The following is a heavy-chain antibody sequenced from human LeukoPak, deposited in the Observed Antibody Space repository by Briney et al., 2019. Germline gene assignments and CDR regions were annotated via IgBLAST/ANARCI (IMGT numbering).Heavy chain of an antibody. CDR1: GGSISSSY. D-gene: IGHD6-13*01. J-gene: IGHJ4*02. V-gene: IGHV4-59*08. Sequence: SETLSLTCTVSGGSISSSYWSWIRQPPGKGLEWIGYIYYSGSTNYNPSLKSRVTISVDTSKNQFSLKLSSVTAADTAGSCCAGGIAAAGLPNWGQGTLVTVSS. CDR2: IYYSGST. CDR3: AGGIAAAGLPN.